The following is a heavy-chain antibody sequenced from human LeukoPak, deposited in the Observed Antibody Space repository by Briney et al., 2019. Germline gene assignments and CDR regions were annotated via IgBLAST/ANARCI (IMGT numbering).Heavy chain of an antibody. J-gene: IGHJ4*02. CDR2: ISYDGSNK. V-gene: IGHV3-30*18. Sequence: GGSLRLSCAASGFTFSSYGMHWVRQTPGKGLEWVAVISYDGSNKYYADSVKGRFTISRDNSKNTLYLQMNSLRAEDTAVYYCAKDYYGSGSYGDYWGQGTLVTVSS. CDR3: AKDYYGSGSYGDY. D-gene: IGHD3-10*01. CDR1: GFTFSSYG.